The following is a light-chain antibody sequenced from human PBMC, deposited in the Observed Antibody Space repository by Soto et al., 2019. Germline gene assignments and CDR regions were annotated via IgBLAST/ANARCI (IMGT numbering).Light chain of an antibody. CDR1: QSVSSY. J-gene: IGKJ4*01. V-gene: IGKV3-11*01. CDR2: DAS. Sequence: EIVLTQSPATLSLSPGERATLSCRASQSVSSYLAWYQKKPGQAPRLLIYDASNRATGIPARFSGSGSGTDFTLTISSLEPEDFAVYYCQQRSNWPPFGGGTKVEIK. CDR3: QQRSNWPP.